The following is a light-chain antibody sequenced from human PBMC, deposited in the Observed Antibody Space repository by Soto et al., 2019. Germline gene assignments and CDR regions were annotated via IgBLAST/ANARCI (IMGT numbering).Light chain of an antibody. Sequence: QSVLTGLAFVSGSPGRTLTISCTGPSSSDAGTNYVSWYQHPPGRATKLMISEVSNRTSGVSNRFSGAKSGNTASLTISGLQAEDEADYYCSSYTSTSTRVFGTGTKVTV. J-gene: IGLJ1*01. CDR1: SSSDAGTNY. CDR2: EVS. V-gene: IGLV2-14*01. CDR3: SSYTSTSTRV.